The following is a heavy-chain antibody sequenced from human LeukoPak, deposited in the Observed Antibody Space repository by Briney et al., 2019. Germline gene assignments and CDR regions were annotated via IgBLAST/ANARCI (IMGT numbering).Heavy chain of an antibody. Sequence: GESLKISCKGSGYSFSTYWIGWMRQMPGNGLEWMGIIYPGDSDTRYSPSFQGQVTISADKSITTAYLQWSSLKASDTAMYYCARSEVSRLSMVRGVIGAFDIWGQGTMVTVSS. CDR2: IYPGDSDT. CDR3: ARSEVSRLSMVRGVIGAFDI. CDR1: GYSFSTYW. V-gene: IGHV5-51*01. D-gene: IGHD3-10*01. J-gene: IGHJ3*02.